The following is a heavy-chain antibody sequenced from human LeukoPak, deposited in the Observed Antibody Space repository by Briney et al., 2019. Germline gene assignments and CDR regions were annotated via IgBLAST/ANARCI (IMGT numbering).Heavy chain of an antibody. CDR2: IYYSGST. J-gene: IGHJ5*02. CDR3: ARGPLWVKERLFDP. V-gene: IGHV4-39*07. D-gene: IGHD3-16*01. Sequence: PSETLSLTCTVSGGFISSNSYYWGWIRQPPGKGLEWIGSIYYSGSTYYNPSLKSRVTISVDTSKNQFSLKLSSVTAADTAVYYCARGPLWVKERLFDPWGQGTLVTVSS. CDR1: GGFISSNSYY.